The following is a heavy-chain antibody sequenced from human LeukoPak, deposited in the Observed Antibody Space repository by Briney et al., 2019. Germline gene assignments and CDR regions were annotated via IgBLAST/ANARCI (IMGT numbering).Heavy chain of an antibody. CDR2: IYYSGST. CDR1: GGSISSSSYY. Sequence: PSETLSLTCTVSGGSISSSSYYWGWIRQPPGKGLEWIGSIYYSGSTYYNPSLKSRVTISVDTSKNQFSLKLSSVTAADTAVYYCARDSTRGVYSSGWYFFDYWGQGTLVTVSS. CDR3: ARDSTRGVYSSGWYFFDY. D-gene: IGHD6-19*01. J-gene: IGHJ4*02. V-gene: IGHV4-39*07.